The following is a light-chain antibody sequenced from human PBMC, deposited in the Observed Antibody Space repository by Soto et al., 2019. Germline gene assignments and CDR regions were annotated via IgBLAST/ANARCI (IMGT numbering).Light chain of an antibody. Sequence: DIVMTQSPDSLAVSLGERATINCKSSQSVLYSSNNKNYLAWYQQKPGQPPKLLIYWASTRESGVPDRFSGSGSGTDFTLTSSSLQAEDVAVYYCHQYYSIPLAFGQGTKVEIK. CDR2: WAS. CDR3: HQYYSIPLA. CDR1: QSVLYSSNNKNY. V-gene: IGKV4-1*01. J-gene: IGKJ1*01.